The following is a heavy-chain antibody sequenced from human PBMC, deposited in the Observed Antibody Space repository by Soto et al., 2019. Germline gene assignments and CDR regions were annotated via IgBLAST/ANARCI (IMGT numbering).Heavy chain of an antibody. CDR3: ARTTGDGSAAPFRRGWYFDL. V-gene: IGHV4-31*03. D-gene: IGHD3-10*01. Sequence: QVQLQESGPGLVKPSQTLSLTCTVSGGSISSGGYYWSWIRQHPGKGLEWIGYIYYSGSTYYNPSLKSRVTISVDTSKNQFSLKLSSVTAADTAVYYCARTTGDGSAAPFRRGWYFDLWGRGTLVTVSS. J-gene: IGHJ2*01. CDR1: GGSISSGGYY. CDR2: IYYSGST.